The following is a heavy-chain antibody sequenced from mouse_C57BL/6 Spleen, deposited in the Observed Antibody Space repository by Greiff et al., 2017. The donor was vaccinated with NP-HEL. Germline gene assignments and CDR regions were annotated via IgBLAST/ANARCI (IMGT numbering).Heavy chain of an antibody. CDR3: AIYYDYDYAMDY. V-gene: IGHV1-22*01. CDR1: GYTSTDYN. Sequence: VQLQQSGPELVKPGASVKMSCKASGYTSTDYNMHWVKQSHGKSLEWIGYINPNNGGTSYNQKFKGKATLTVNKSSSTAYMELRSLTSEDSAVYYCAIYYDYDYAMDYWGQGTSVTVSS. D-gene: IGHD2-4*01. CDR2: INPNNGGT. J-gene: IGHJ4*01.